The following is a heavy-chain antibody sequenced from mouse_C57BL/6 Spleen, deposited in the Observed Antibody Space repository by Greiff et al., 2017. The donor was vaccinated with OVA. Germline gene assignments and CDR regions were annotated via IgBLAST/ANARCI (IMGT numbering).Heavy chain of an antibody. Sequence: VQLQQSGAELVRPGASVKLSCTASGFNIKDYYMHWVKQRPEQGLEWIGRIDPEDGDTEYAPKLQGKATMTADTYSNTAYLQLSSLTSEDTAVYYCTTGGANWDYFDYWGQGTTLTVSS. CDR1: GFNIKDYY. CDR2: IDPEDGDT. V-gene: IGHV14-1*01. J-gene: IGHJ2*01. D-gene: IGHD4-1*01. CDR3: TTGGANWDYFDY.